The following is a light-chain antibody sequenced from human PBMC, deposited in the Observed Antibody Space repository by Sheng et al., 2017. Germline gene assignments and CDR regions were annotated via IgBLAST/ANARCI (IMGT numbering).Light chain of an antibody. V-gene: IGKV3-20*01. J-gene: IGKJ1*01. CDR3: LQDYNYPPT. CDR1: QSVSSNS. CDR2: GVF. Sequence: EIVLTQSPGTLSLSPGERATLSCRASQSVSSNSLAWYQQKPGQAPRLLMYGVFNRATGVPDRFSGSGSGTDFTLTISRLETEDFATYYCLQDYNYPPTFGQGTKVEIK.